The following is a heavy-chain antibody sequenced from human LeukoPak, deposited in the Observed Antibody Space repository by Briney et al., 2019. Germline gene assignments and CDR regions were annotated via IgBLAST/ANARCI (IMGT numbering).Heavy chain of an antibody. V-gene: IGHV3-30-3*01. CDR3: ARGPERTGVGTRYYYDMDV. D-gene: IGHD2-8*01. CDR1: GFTFSSYA. Sequence: PGRSLRLSCAASGFTFSSYAMHCVRQAPGKGLEWVAVISYDGSNKYYADSVKGRFTISRDNSKNTLYLQMNSLRAEDTAVYYCARGPERTGVGTRYYYDMDVWGQGTMVTVSS. CDR2: ISYDGSNK. J-gene: IGHJ6*02.